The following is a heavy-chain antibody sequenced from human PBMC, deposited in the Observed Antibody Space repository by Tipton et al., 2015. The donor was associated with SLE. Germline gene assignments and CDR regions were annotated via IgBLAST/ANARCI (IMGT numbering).Heavy chain of an antibody. D-gene: IGHD4-23*01. CDR2: IWNDGSHK. J-gene: IGHJ5*02. CDR3: AKDSDYGGNSYNWLDP. V-gene: IGHV3-33*06. Sequence: SLRLSCAASGFTFSTYGMHWVRQAPGKGLEWVALIWNDGSHKYYADSVKGRFTMSRDNSNNTLYLQMNSLRAEDTAVYYCAKDSDYGGNSYNWLDPWGQGTLVTVSS. CDR1: GFTFSTYG.